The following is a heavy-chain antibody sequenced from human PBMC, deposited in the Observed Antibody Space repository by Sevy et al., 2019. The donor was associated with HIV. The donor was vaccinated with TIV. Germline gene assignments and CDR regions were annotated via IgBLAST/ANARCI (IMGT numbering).Heavy chain of an antibody. CDR2: ISYAGSDK. J-gene: IGHJ4*02. Sequence: GGSLRLSCAASGFTFCSYAMHWVRQAPGKGLEWVAVISYAGSDKYYADSVKGRFTISRDNSKNTLYLQMNSLRAEDTAVYYCARDSKYYYDIGGSPYWGQGTLVTVSS. V-gene: IGHV3-30*04. D-gene: IGHD3-22*01. CDR1: GFTFCSYA. CDR3: ARDSKYYYDIGGSPY.